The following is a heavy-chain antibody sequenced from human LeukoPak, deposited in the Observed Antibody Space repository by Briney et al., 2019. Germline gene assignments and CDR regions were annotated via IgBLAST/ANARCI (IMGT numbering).Heavy chain of an antibody. J-gene: IGHJ6*03. V-gene: IGHV4-4*07. CDR3: ARDGAAAPYYMDV. D-gene: IGHD6-13*01. CDR2: IYTSGST. Sequence: PSETLSLTCAVSGGSISSYYWSWIRQPAGKGLEWIGRIYTSGSTNYNPSLKSRVTISVDTSKNQFSLKLSSVTAADTAVYYCARDGAAAPYYMDVWGKGTTVTVSS. CDR1: GGSISSYY.